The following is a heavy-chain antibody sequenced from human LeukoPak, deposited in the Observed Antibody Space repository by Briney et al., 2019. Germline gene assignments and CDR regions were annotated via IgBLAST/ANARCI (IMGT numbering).Heavy chain of an antibody. D-gene: IGHD6-19*01. Sequence: ASVKVSCKASGYTFTDYYVHWVRQAPGLGLEWMGIINPLRGITIYAQKFQGRVTMTSDTSTNTVYMELSSLISEDTAVYYCTRTIGYRPVAGLREKWFDPWGQGTLVTVSS. CDR3: TRTIGYRPVAGLREKWFDP. CDR2: INPLRGIT. V-gene: IGHV1-46*01. CDR1: GYTFTDYY. J-gene: IGHJ5*02.